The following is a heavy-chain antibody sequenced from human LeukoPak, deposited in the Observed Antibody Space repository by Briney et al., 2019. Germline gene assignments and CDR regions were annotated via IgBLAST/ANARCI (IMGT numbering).Heavy chain of an antibody. Sequence: SETLSLTCTVSGDSTSSSTYCWGWIRQPPGKGLEWIGTIYSSGSTYYNPPLKSRVTISVDTSKNQFSLKLSSVTAADTAVYYCARRNGYINDWPNWFAPWGQGTLVTVSS. CDR3: ARRNGYINDWPNWFAP. D-gene: IGHD6-19*01. V-gene: IGHV4-39*01. CDR2: IYSSGST. J-gene: IGHJ5*02. CDR1: GDSTSSSTYC.